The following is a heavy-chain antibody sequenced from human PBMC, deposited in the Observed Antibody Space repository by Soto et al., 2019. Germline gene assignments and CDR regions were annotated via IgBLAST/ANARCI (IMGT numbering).Heavy chain of an antibody. CDR2: IFPSDSDT. CDR1: GYKFKSTL. CDR3: ARKDKSGYFNWFDT. J-gene: IGHJ5*02. V-gene: IGHV5-51*01. D-gene: IGHD3-22*01. Sequence: XESLKISFRTSGYKFKSTLLAWVRQMPGKGLEWMGIIFPSDSDTRYSPSFQGQVTISADRSTSTVFLQWDSLKASDTAVYFCARKDKSGYFNWFDTWGQGTLVTVSS.